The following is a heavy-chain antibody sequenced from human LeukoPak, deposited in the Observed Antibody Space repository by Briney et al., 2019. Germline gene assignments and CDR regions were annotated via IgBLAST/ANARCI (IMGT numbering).Heavy chain of an antibody. D-gene: IGHD1-26*01. CDR1: GFTFDDYA. Sequence: GRSLRLSCAASGFTFDDYAMHWVRQAPGKGLEWVSGISWNSGSIDYAVSVKDRFTISRDNAKNSLSSQMNSLRPQDTAFYYCAKGTGRYWTFFDYWGQGTLVTVSS. CDR2: ISWNSGSI. J-gene: IGHJ4*02. V-gene: IGHV3-9*01. CDR3: AKGTGRYWTFFDY.